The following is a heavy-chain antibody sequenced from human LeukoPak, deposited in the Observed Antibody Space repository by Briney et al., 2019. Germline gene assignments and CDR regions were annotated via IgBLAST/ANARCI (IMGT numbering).Heavy chain of an antibody. J-gene: IGHJ4*02. CDR2: ISAYNGDT. CDR3: ARVGEQHLDYYFDY. D-gene: IGHD6-13*01. Sequence: GASVKVSCKASGYTFTNYGIGWVRQAPGQGLEWMGWISAYNGDTKSAQKVQGRVTMTTDTSTSTAYMELRSLRSDDTAVYYCARVGEQHLDYYFDYWGQGTLVTVSS. V-gene: IGHV1-18*01. CDR1: GYTFTNYG.